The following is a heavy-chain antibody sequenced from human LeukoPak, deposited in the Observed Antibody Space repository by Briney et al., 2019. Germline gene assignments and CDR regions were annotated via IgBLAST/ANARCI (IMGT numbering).Heavy chain of an antibody. CDR2: MNPNSGKT. D-gene: IGHD6-13*01. CDR3: ERGPTESSTGDY. J-gene: IGHJ4*02. CDR1: GYIFSNYE. V-gene: IGHV1-8*01. Sequence: GASVKVSCKATGYIFSNYEINWVRQAPGQGLEWMGWMNPNSGKTGYAQKFQGRLTMTRNIPIMTAYMELSNLRPENTAVYFCERGPTESSTGDYWGQGTL.